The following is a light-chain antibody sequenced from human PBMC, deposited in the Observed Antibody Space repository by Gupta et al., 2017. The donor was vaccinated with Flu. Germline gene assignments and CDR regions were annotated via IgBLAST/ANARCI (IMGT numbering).Light chain of an antibody. CDR1: QDIRHE. J-gene: IGKJ1*01. CDR2: AAS. V-gene: IGKV1-17*01. CDR3: LQYNRYPTWT. Sequence: DIQMTQSPPSLSASVGDTVTITCRASQDIRHELAWIQQKPGQAPRRLISAASTLQSGVPSRFSGSGSGTKFTLAIRGLQPEDFATYYCLQYNRYPTWTFGQGTRVEIK.